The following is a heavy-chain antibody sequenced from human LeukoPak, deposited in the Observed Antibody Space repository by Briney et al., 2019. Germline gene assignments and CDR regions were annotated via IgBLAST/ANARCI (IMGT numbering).Heavy chain of an antibody. V-gene: IGHV3-13*04. CDR2: IDTAGNT. CDR1: GFTFSSYD. CDR3: ARTSQVTSVMDI. D-gene: IGHD3-16*01. J-gene: IGHJ3*02. Sequence: QPGGSLRLSCAASGFTFSSYDMHWVRQATGKGLEWVSAIDTAGNTFYPGSVKGRFTISRENAKDSLYLQMNNVRAGDTALYFCARTSQVTSVMDIWGQGTMVTVSS.